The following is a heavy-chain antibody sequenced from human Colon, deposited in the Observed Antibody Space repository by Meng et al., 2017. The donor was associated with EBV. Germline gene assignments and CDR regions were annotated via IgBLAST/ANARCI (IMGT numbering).Heavy chain of an antibody. Sequence: VQLLESGGGLVQPGGSLRLSCAASGFTLSGYYMSGIRQAPGKGLEWVSYISSSGSTIYYADSVKGRFTVSRDNAKNSLYLQMNSLRADDTAVYYCARDRRSYNDRSGYGTLDYWGQGTLVTVSS. J-gene: IGHJ4*02. CDR1: GFTLSGYY. D-gene: IGHD3-22*01. CDR3: ARDRRSYNDRSGYGTLDY. CDR2: ISSSGSTI. V-gene: IGHV3-11*01.